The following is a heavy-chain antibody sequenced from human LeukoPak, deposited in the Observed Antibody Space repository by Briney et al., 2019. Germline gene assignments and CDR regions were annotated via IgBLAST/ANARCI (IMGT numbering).Heavy chain of an antibody. J-gene: IGHJ4*02. V-gene: IGHV4-38-2*01. D-gene: IGHD6-6*01. CDR2: IYHSGIT. Sequence: PSETLSLTCAVSGFAISSGYYWAWIRQPPGKGLEWIGSIYHSGITYYNPSLKSRVTISVDMSKNQFSLNLSSVTAADTAVHYCARQNWRAAHPFDYWGQGTLVTVSS. CDR1: GFAISSGYY. CDR3: ARQNWRAAHPFDY.